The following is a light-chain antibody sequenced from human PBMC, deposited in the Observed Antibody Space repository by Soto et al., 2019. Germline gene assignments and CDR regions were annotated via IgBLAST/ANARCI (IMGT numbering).Light chain of an antibody. CDR3: QARDSSPL. CDR2: QDS. V-gene: IGLV3-1*01. Sequence: SYELTQPPSVSVSPGQTASITCSGDKLGDKYACWYQQKPGQSPVLVIYQDSKRPSQIPERFCGSNSGNTATLTIGGTQAMDEADYYCQARDSSPLFGGGTKLTVL. J-gene: IGLJ2*01. CDR1: KLGDKY.